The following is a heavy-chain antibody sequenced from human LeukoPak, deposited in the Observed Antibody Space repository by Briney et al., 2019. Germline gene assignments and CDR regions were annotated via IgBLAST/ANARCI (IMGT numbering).Heavy chain of an antibody. CDR3: ARAVAVAWSERRPGYYYMDV. Sequence: GGSLRLSCAASGFTFSSYSMNWVRQAPGKGLEWVSSISSSGSYIYYAGSVKGRFTISRDNAKNSLYLQMNSLRAEDTAVYYCARAVAVAWSERRPGYYYMDVWGKGTTVTVSS. CDR2: ISSSGSYI. D-gene: IGHD6-19*01. V-gene: IGHV3-21*01. CDR1: GFTFSSYS. J-gene: IGHJ6*03.